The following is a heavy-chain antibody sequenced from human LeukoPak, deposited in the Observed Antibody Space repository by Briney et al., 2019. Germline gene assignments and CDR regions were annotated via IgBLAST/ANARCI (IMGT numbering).Heavy chain of an antibody. CDR2: ISSSGSTI. V-gene: IGHV3-48*03. D-gene: IGHD3-3*01. CDR3: ARDGSGYPVNYFDY. CDR1: GFTFSSYE. J-gene: IGHJ4*02. Sequence: GGSLRLSCAASGFTFSSYEMNWVRQAPGKGLEWVSYISSSGSTIYYADSVKGRFTISRDNAKNSLYLQMNSLRAEDTAVYYCARDGSGYPVNYFDYWGQGTLVTVSS.